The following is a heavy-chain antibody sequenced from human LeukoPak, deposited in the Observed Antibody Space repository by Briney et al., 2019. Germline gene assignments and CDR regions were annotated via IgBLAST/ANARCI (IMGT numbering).Heavy chain of an antibody. CDR2: INPNTGDI. CDR1: GYTFTGYY. CDR3: ARDVSSVATAAPGHWGVDV. D-gene: IGHD6-13*01. J-gene: IGHJ6*02. Sequence: ASVKVSCKTSGYTFTGYYIHWVRQAPGQGLEWLGWINPNTGDINYAQKFQGRVTTTRDTSISTAYMELSSLRSDDTAVYYCARDVSSVATAAPGHWGVDVWVQGTTVTVSS. V-gene: IGHV1-2*02.